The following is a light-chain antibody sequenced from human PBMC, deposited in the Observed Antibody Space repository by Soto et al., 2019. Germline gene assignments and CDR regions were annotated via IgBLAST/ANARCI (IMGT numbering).Light chain of an antibody. J-gene: IGKJ4*01. CDR1: QSLSSNS. Sequence: EVVLAQSPDTLSLSPGERATLSCRASQSLSSNSLAWYQQKPGQAPRLLVSGASSRAAGIADRFSGSGSGADFTLTISRLEPEDFAVYYCLQYDVSPLTFGGGTTVEI. V-gene: IGKV3-20*01. CDR2: GAS. CDR3: LQYDVSPLT.